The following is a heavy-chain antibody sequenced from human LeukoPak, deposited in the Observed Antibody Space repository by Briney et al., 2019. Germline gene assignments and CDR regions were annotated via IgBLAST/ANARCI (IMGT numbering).Heavy chain of an antibody. J-gene: IGHJ4*02. CDR1: GGSISNYY. Sequence: SETLSLTCNVSGGSISNYYWSWIRQPPGKGLEWIGYIYYSGSTNYNPSLKSRVTISVDTSKNQFSLKLSSVTAADTAVYYCARGARWGYYYDSSGYYYDYWGQGTLVTVSS. CDR3: ARGARWGYYYDSSGYYYDY. V-gene: IGHV4-59*01. CDR2: IYYSGST. D-gene: IGHD3-22*01.